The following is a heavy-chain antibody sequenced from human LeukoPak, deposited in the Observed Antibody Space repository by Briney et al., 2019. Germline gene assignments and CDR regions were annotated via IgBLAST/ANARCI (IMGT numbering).Heavy chain of an antibody. D-gene: IGHD1-26*01. CDR3: ARGPKSYGIVYYFDY. Sequence: PGGSLRLSCAASGFTFSSYGMHWVRQAPGKGLEWVAIIWYDGSNKYYADSLKGRLTISRDNSKNTLYLQMNSLRAEDTAVYCCARGPKSYGIVYYFDYWGQGTLVTVSS. CDR2: IWYDGSNK. V-gene: IGHV3-33*01. CDR1: GFTFSSYG. J-gene: IGHJ4*02.